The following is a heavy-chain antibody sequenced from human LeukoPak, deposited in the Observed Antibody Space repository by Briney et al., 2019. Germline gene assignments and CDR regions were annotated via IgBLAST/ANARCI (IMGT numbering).Heavy chain of an antibody. Sequence: SETLSLTCTVSGGSISSDYWSWVRQPPGKGLQWIGYIDYSGSTNYNPSLKSRVTISVDTSKKQFSLKLSSVTAADTAVYYCARRLGSTATTSFYFDYWGQGTLVTVSS. CDR3: ARRLGSTATTSFYFDY. J-gene: IGHJ4*02. D-gene: IGHD4-17*01. CDR2: IDYSGST. CDR1: GGSISSDY. V-gene: IGHV4-59*01.